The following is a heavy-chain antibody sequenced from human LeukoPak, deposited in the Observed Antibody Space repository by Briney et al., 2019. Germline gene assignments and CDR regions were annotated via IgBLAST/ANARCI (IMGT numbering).Heavy chain of an antibody. J-gene: IGHJ3*02. CDR2: IYSGGST. D-gene: IGHD6-19*01. Sequence: PGGSLRLSCAASGFTVSSNYMSWVRQAPGKGLEWVSVIYSGGSTYYADSVKGRFTISRDNSKNTLYLQMNSLRAEDTAVYYCARVQIKYSSGWSRGFIGGAFDIWGQGTMVTVSS. V-gene: IGHV3-53*01. CDR3: ARVQIKYSSGWSRGFIGGAFDI. CDR1: GFTVSSNY.